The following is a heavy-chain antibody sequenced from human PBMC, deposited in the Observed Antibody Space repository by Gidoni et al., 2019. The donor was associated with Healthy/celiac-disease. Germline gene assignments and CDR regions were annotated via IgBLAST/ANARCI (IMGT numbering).Heavy chain of an antibody. CDR3: AKLIVGATSDY. CDR1: GFTFSSYG. Sequence: QVQLVESGGGVVQPGRSLRLSCAASGFTFSSYGMHWVRQAPGKGLEWVAVISYDGSNKYYADSVKGRFTISRDNSKNTLYLQMNSLRAEDTAVYYCAKLIVGATSDYWGQGTLVTVSS. CDR2: ISYDGSNK. D-gene: IGHD1-26*01. J-gene: IGHJ4*02. V-gene: IGHV3-30*18.